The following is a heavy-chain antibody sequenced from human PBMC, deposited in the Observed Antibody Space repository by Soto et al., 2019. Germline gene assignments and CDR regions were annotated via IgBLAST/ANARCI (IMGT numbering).Heavy chain of an antibody. V-gene: IGHV1-18*01. CDR2: ISTYNGNT. D-gene: IGHD2-2*02. J-gene: IGHJ4*02. CDR1: GYTFTTYD. Sequence: ASVKVSCKASGYTFTTYDISWVRQAPGQGLEGMGRISTYNGNTNYAQKLQGRVTMTTDTSTSTAYMELRSLRSDDTAVYYCARDIHGAPGYWGQGTLVTVSS. CDR3: ARDIHGAPGY.